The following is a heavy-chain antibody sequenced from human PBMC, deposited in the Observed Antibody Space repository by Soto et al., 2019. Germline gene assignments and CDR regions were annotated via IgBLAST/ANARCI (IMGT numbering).Heavy chain of an antibody. CDR2: IYHSGGT. J-gene: IGHJ4*02. Sequence: QVQLQESGPGLVKPSETLSLTCIVSGGSVSNDAYYWSWIRQPPGKGLEWIGDIYHSGGTYYNPSLKSRVTIPAGTSAKQFSLKVSCVAAAATGVYYGARLGIGWEIPVDYWGQGTLVNVSS. CDR3: ARLGIGWEIPVDY. CDR1: GGSVSNDAYY. V-gene: IGHV4-61*08. D-gene: IGHD1-26*01.